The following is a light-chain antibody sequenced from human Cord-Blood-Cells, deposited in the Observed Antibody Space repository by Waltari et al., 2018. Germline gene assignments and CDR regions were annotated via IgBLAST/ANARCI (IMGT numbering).Light chain of an antibody. CDR3: SSYTSSSTLV. CDR2: DIS. J-gene: IGLJ1*01. CDR1: SRDDGGYNY. Sequence: QSALSQPASVSGSPGQSITISCTGTSRDDGGYNYVPWSQQHPGKAPKLLIYDISKRPSVVSNRFSGSKSDNTASLPISGLQAEDEADYYCSSYTSSSTLVFGTGTKVTVL. V-gene: IGLV2-14*01.